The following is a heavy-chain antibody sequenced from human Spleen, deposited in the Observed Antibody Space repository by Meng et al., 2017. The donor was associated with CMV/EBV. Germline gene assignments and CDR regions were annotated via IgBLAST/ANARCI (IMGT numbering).Heavy chain of an antibody. D-gene: IGHD3-3*01. Sequence: SETLSLTCSVSGGSISSGDYYWSWIRQPPGKGLKWIGYIYYSGSTYYNPSLKSRVTISVDTSKNQFSLKLSSVTAADTAVYYCARYFTIFGPYYFDYWGQGTLVTVSS. CDR3: ARYFTIFGPYYFDY. J-gene: IGHJ4*02. V-gene: IGHV4-30-4*08. CDR2: IYYSGST. CDR1: GGSISSGDYY.